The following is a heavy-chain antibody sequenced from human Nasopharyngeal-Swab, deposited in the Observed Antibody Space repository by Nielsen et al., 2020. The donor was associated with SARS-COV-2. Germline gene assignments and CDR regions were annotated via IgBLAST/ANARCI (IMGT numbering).Heavy chain of an antibody. CDR1: GGSISGYY. V-gene: IGHV4-34*01. CDR3: ARAYDYVWGSYRYKLDAFDI. J-gene: IGHJ3*02. CDR2: ISHYGST. D-gene: IGHD3-16*02. Sequence: GSLRLSCAVYGGSISGYYWSWIRQPPGKGLEWIGEISHYGSTNYNPSLKSRVTISVDTSKNQFSLKLSSVTAADTAVYYCARAYDYVWGSYRYKLDAFDIWGQGTMVTVSS.